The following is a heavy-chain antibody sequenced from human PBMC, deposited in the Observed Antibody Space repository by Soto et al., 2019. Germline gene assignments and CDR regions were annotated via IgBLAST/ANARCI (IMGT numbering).Heavy chain of an antibody. D-gene: IGHD2-21*02. Sequence: GGSLRLCWAASGCMFDNYAIDWVRQAPAKGLGSVSGIRCNSNTIAYADTVKGRFTISRDNVKNSLYLQMNSLRDDDTAFYYCAKDHCQNWGQGTLVTVSS. CDR2: IRCNSNTI. CDR3: AKDHCQN. J-gene: IGHJ4*02. V-gene: IGHV3-9*01. CDR1: GCMFDNYA.